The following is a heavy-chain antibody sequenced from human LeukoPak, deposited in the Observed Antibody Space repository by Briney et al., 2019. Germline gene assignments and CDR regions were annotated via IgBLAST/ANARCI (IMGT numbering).Heavy chain of an antibody. Sequence: GGSLRLSCAASGFTFSSYAMNWVRQAPGKGLEWVSAITGSGGRTYYADSVKGRFTISRDNSKNTLYLRMNSLRAEDTAVYYCAKGSIVGATRTAFDIWGQGTMVTVSS. CDR1: GFTFSSYA. J-gene: IGHJ3*02. CDR2: ITGSGGRT. D-gene: IGHD1-26*01. CDR3: AKGSIVGATRTAFDI. V-gene: IGHV3-23*01.